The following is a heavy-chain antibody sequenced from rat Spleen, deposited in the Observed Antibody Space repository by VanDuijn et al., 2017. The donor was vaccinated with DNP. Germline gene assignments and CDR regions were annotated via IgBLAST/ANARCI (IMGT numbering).Heavy chain of an antibody. CDR1: GFTFSNYG. V-gene: IGHV5-58*01. D-gene: IGHD1-11*01. Sequence: EVQLVESGGGLVQPGRSLKLSCAASGFTFSNYGMAWIRQAPGKGLEGVASINTDGGTTSYPDSVKGRFTISRDNAENTVYLQMNSLRSEDTATYYCAKDRDGGYAMDAWGQGTSVTVYS. CDR3: AKDRDGGYAMDA. J-gene: IGHJ4*01. CDR2: INTDGGTT.